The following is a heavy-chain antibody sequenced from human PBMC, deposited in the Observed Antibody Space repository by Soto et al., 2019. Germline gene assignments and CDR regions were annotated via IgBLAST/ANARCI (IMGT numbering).Heavy chain of an antibody. CDR3: ARDEDILTGDNWFDA. D-gene: IGHD3-9*01. Sequence: ASGKVSCKASGYTFPSYGITWVRQAPGQGLEWMGWISAYNGKTNYAQKLQGRVTMTTDTSTSTAYMELRSLRSDDTAVYYCARDEDILTGDNWFDAWGQGTLVTVSS. CDR2: ISAYNGKT. J-gene: IGHJ5*02. CDR1: GYTFPSYG. V-gene: IGHV1-18*01.